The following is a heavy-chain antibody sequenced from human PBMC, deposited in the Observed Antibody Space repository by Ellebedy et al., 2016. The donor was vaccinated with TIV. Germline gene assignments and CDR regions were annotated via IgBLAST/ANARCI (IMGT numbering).Heavy chain of an antibody. CDR1: GFTFSNFW. V-gene: IGHV3-7*01. D-gene: IGHD6-13*01. CDR2: IKQDGSET. Sequence: GGSLRLSCVASGFTFSNFWMIWVRQAPGKGLEWVANIKQDGSETSYMDSVKGRFTISRDNAKNSLYLQMNSLRVEDTAVYYCAGPAATGTKTFDYWGQGTPVNVSS. CDR3: AGPAATGTKTFDY. J-gene: IGHJ4*02.